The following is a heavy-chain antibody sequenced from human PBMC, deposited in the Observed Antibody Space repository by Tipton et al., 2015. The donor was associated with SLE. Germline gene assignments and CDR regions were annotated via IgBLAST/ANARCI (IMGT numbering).Heavy chain of an antibody. CDR2: IKQDGSEK. J-gene: IGHJ4*02. CDR1: GFSVSVSNAW. Sequence: SLRLSCAASGFSVSVSNAWMSWVRQAPGKGLEWVANIKQDGSEKYYVDSVKGRFTISRDNSKNTLYLQMNSLRAEDTAVYYCAGVGDWGQGTLVTVSS. D-gene: IGHD1-26*01. CDR3: AGVGD. V-gene: IGHV3-7*04.